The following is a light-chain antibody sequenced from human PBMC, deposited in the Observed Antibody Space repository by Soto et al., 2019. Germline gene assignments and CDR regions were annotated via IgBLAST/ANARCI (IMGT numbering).Light chain of an antibody. Sequence: DIQLTKSPSFLSASVGDRVTITCRASQDISTYLAWYQQKPGKAPKLLIYAASTLQSGVPSRFSGSGSGTDFTLTISSLQPEDFATYYCQQLNSYPITFGHGTRLEIK. CDR3: QQLNSYPIT. V-gene: IGKV1-9*01. CDR2: AAS. CDR1: QDISTY. J-gene: IGKJ5*01.